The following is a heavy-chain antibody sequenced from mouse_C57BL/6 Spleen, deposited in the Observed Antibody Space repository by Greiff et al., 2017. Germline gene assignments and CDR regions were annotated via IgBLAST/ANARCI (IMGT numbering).Heavy chain of an antibody. CDR3: ERGYYGSSSWFAY. V-gene: IGHV1-26*01. CDR2: INPNNGGT. D-gene: IGHD1-1*01. CDR1: GYTFTDYY. J-gene: IGHJ3*01. Sequence: VQLQQSGPELVKPGASVKISCKASGYTFTDYYMNWVKQSHGKSLEWIGDINPNNGGTGYNQKFKGKATLTVDKSSSAAYMELRGLTSENSAVYYGERGYYGSSSWFAYWGQGTLVTVSA.